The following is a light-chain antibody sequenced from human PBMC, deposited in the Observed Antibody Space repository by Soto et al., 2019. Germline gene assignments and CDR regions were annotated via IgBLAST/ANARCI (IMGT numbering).Light chain of an antibody. Sequence: EIVLTQSPGTLSLSPGERVTLSCRASQSVSSSYLGWFQQRPGQAPRLLIYETSNRATGIPDRFSGSGSGTDFTLTISRLEPEDFAVYYCHQYSGPPYTVGQGTKLEIK. V-gene: IGKV3-20*01. CDR1: QSVSSSY. CDR2: ETS. J-gene: IGKJ2*01. CDR3: HQYSGPPYT.